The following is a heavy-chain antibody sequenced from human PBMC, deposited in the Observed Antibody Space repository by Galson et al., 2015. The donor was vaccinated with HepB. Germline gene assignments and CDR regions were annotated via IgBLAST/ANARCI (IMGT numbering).Heavy chain of an antibody. CDR1: GFTFSSYG. CDR2: IWYDGSNK. D-gene: IGHD1-26*01. Sequence: SLRLSCAASGFTFSSYGMHWVRQAPGKGLEWVAVIWYDGSNKYYADSVKGRFTISRDNSKNTLYLQMNSLRAEDTAVYYCARGEWELHRRDYYGMDVWGQGTTVTVSS. J-gene: IGHJ6*02. CDR3: ARGEWELHRRDYYGMDV. V-gene: IGHV3-33*08.